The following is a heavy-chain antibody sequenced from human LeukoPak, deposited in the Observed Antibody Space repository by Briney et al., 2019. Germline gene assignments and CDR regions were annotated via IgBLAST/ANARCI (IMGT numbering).Heavy chain of an antibody. V-gene: IGHV3-53*01. CDR1: GFTVSSNY. Sequence: PGGSLRLSCAASGFTVSSNYMSWVRQAPGKGLEWVSVIYSGGSTYYADSVKGRFTISRDNSKNTLYLQMNSLRAEDTAVYYCAKSKLKDFFEDWGQGTLVTVSS. D-gene: IGHD1-26*01. CDR2: IYSGGST. CDR3: AKSKLKDFFED. J-gene: IGHJ4*02.